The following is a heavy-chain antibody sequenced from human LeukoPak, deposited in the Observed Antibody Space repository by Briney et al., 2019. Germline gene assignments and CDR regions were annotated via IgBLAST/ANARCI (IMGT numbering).Heavy chain of an antibody. D-gene: IGHD6-19*01. V-gene: IGHV1-69*13. J-gene: IGHJ5*02. CDR3: ARGGIAVAIPQPWFDP. Sequence: ASVKVSCKASGGTFSSYAISWVRQAPGQGLEWMGGIIPIFGTANYAQKFQGRVTITADESTSTAYMELSSLRSEDTAVYYCARGGIAVAIPQPWFDPWGQGTLVTVSS. CDR2: IIPIFGTA. CDR1: GGTFSSYA.